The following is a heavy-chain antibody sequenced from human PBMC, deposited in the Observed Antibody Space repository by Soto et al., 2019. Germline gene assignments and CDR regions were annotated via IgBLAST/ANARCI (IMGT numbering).Heavy chain of an antibody. Sequence: QVQLQESGPGLVKPSGTLSLTCAVSGGSVTSNNWWSWVRLPLGKGLEWIGEIYHRGNTNYNPSLRSRVTISVDKSMNQFSLKLTSVTAADTAVYYCARAGDSSGYGDYWGQGTLVTVSS. CDR3: ARAGDSSGYGDY. CDR1: GGSVTSNNW. J-gene: IGHJ4*02. CDR2: IYHRGNT. D-gene: IGHD3-22*01. V-gene: IGHV4-4*02.